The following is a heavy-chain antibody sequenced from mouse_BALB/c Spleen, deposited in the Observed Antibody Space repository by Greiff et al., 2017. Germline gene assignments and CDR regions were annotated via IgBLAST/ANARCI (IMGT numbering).Heavy chain of an antibody. J-gene: IGHJ4*01. CDR1: GFTFSSYT. CDR3: ARHYYGSRENAMDY. Sequence: EVQVVESGGGLVQPGGSLKLSCAASGFTFSSYTMSWVRQTPEKRLEWVAYISNGGGSTYYPDTVKGRFTISRDNAKNTLYLQMSSLKSEDTAMYYCARHYYGSRENAMDYWGQGTSDTVSS. CDR2: ISNGGGST. V-gene: IGHV5-12-2*01. D-gene: IGHD1-1*01.